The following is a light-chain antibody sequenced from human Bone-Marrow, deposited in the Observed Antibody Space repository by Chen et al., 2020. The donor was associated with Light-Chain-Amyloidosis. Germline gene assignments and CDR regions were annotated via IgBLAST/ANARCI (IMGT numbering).Light chain of an antibody. J-gene: IGLJ1*01. CDR3: SSYTITNTLV. Sequence: QSALPQPPSVSGSPGQSIPLPCTGTSSDVGGDNHVSWYQQHPDKAPKLMIYEVTNRPSWVPDRFSGSKSDNTASLTISGLQTEDEADYFCSSYTITNTLVFGSGTRVTVL. V-gene: IGLV2-14*01. CDR1: SSDVGGDNH. CDR2: EVT.